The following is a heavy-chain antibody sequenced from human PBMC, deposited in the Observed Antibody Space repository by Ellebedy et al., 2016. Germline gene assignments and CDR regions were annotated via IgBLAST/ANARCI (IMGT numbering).Heavy chain of an antibody. D-gene: IGHD1-20*01. V-gene: IGHV3-23*01. CDR1: GFTFSSYA. J-gene: IGHJ4*02. CDR2: ISASADGT. CDR3: TSYNWNRINY. Sequence: GGSLRLSCAASGFTFSSYAMSWVRQAPGTGLEWVSAISASADGTYYADSVKGRFTIYRDNSKNTLYLQMNSLRVEDTAVYYCTSYNWNRINYWGQGTLVTVSS.